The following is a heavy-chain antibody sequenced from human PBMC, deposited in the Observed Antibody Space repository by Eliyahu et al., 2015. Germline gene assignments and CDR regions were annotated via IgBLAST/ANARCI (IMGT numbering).Heavy chain of an antibody. V-gene: IGHV1-3*01. CDR2: INAGNGNT. D-gene: IGHD3-9*01. CDR3: AKGSFDWLSNNFDY. Sequence: QVQLVQSGAEVKKPGAXVXVSCKASGYTFXXYAMNWVRQAPGQRLXWMGWINAGNGNTKYSQKFQGRVTITSDTSASTAYMELSSLRSEDTAVYYCAKGSFDWLSNNFDYWGQGTLVTVSS. CDR1: GYTFXXYA. J-gene: IGHJ4*02.